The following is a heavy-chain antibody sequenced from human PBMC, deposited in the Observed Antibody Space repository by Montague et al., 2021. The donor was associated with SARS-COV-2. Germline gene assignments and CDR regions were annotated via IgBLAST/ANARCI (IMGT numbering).Heavy chain of an antibody. CDR3: ARSTATFGESHNWFAP. D-gene: IGHD3-10*01. J-gene: IGHJ5*02. Sequence: SETLSLTCTVSGGSISSNNNYWGWIRQSAGKGLEWIGSICYSGTTYYNPSLKSRVTISVDTSKNQFSLRLSSVTATDTSVYYCARSTATFGESHNWFAPWGQGTLVIVSS. V-gene: IGHV4-39*01. CDR2: ICYSGTT. CDR1: GGSISSNNNY.